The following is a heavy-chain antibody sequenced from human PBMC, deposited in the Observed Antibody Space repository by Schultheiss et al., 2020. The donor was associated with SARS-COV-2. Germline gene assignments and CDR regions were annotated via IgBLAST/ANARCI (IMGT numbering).Heavy chain of an antibody. D-gene: IGHD3-22*01. Sequence: SETLSLTCTVSGGSISSYYWSWIRQHPGKGLEWIGYIYYSGSTNYNPSLKSRVTISVDTSKNQFSLKLSSVTAADTAVYYCARAGLGPRPYYYDSSGYYYGERYYFDYWGQGTLVTVSS. J-gene: IGHJ4*02. CDR2: IYYSGST. V-gene: IGHV4-59*12. CDR3: ARAGLGPRPYYYDSSGYYYGERYYFDY. CDR1: GGSISSYY.